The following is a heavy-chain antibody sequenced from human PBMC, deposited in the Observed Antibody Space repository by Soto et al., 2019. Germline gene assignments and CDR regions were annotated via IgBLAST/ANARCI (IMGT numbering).Heavy chain of an antibody. V-gene: IGHV1-69*01. Sequence: QVQLVQSGAEVKKPGSSVKVSCKASGGTFSSYAISWVRQAPGQGLEWMGGIIPIFGTANYAQKFQGRVTITADESTSTAYMELSNLRSEDPAVYFCARGEAYNPPYGMDVWGQGTTVTVSS. CDR1: GGTFSSYA. J-gene: IGHJ6*02. D-gene: IGHD1-1*01. CDR2: IIPIFGTA. CDR3: ARGEAYNPPYGMDV.